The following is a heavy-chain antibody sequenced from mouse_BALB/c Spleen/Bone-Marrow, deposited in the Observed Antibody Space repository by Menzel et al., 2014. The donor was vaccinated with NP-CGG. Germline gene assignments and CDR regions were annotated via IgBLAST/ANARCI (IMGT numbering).Heavy chain of an antibody. V-gene: IGHV4-1*02. CDR1: GFDFSRYW. CDR2: INPDSNTI. D-gene: IGHD1-1*01. CDR3: ARLNYYGNLFV. J-gene: IGHJ1*01. Sequence: EVHLVESGGGLVQPGGSLKLSCAASGFDFSRYWMSRVRQAPGKGLEWIGEINPDSNTINYTPSLKDKFIISRDNAKNTLYLQMSKVRSEDTALYYCARLNYYGNLFVWGAGTTVTVSS.